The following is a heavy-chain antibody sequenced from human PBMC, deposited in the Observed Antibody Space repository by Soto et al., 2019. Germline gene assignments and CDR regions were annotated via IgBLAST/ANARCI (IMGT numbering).Heavy chain of an antibody. Sequence: ASVKVSCKASGYTFTSYGISWVRQAPGQGLEWMGWISAYNGNTNYAQKHQGRVTMTTDTSTSTAYMELRSLRSDDTAVYYCAREVLRFLEWLNYGMDVWGQGTTVTVSS. CDR1: GYTFTSYG. CDR2: ISAYNGNT. V-gene: IGHV1-18*01. J-gene: IGHJ6*02. D-gene: IGHD3-3*01. CDR3: AREVLRFLEWLNYGMDV.